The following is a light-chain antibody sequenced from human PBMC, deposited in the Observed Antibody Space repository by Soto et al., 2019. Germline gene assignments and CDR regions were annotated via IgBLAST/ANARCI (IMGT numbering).Light chain of an antibody. CDR1: QSVINNY. J-gene: IGKJ1*01. CDR2: GAS. Sequence: EIVLTQSPGTLSLPPGERATLSCRASQSVINNYLAWYQQKPGQAPRLLIYGASNRATGIPDRFSGSGSGTDFTLTISRLEPEDFAVYYCQQYGSSGTFGQGTKVDIK. V-gene: IGKV3-20*01. CDR3: QQYGSSGT.